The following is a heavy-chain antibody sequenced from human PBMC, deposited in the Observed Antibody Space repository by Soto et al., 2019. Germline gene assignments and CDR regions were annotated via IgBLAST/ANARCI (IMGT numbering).Heavy chain of an antibody. CDR1: GDNVSSNSFT. J-gene: IGHJ4*02. CDR3: ARGTPRPLDY. Sequence: PSQTLSLTCAISGDNVSSNSFTWNWIRQSPSRGLEWLGRTYYRSKWYNDYAVSVKSRIIINPDASKNQFSLQLNSVTPDDTAVYYCARGTPRPLDYWGQGTLVTVSS. CDR2: TYYRSKWYN. V-gene: IGHV6-1*01.